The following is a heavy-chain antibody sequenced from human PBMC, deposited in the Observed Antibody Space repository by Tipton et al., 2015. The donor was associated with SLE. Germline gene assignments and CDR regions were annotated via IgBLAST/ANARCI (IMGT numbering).Heavy chain of an antibody. J-gene: IGHJ4*02. V-gene: IGHV4-39*01. CDR2: IYYSGNT. Sequence: TLSLTCTVSGGSISSSSYYWGWIRQPPGKGLEWIGSIYYSGNTYYNPSLKSRVTISVDTPKNQFSLKLSSVTAADTAVYYCARRNYDSSGYGYFDYWGQGTLVTVSS. CDR3: ARRNYDSSGYGYFDY. CDR1: GGSISSSSYY. D-gene: IGHD3-22*01.